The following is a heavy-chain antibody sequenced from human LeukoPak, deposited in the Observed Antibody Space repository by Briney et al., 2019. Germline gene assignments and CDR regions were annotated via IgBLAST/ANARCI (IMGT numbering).Heavy chain of an antibody. CDR1: GGSISSGGYS. Sequence: PSETLSLTCAVSGGSISSGGYSWSWIRQPPGKGREWFGYIYHSGSTYYNPSLKSRVTISVDRSKNQFSLKLSSVTAADTAVYYCARGGVFPQGSWFDPWGQGTLVTVSS. J-gene: IGHJ5*02. D-gene: IGHD2-8*01. V-gene: IGHV4-30-2*01. CDR2: IYHSGST. CDR3: ARGGVFPQGSWFDP.